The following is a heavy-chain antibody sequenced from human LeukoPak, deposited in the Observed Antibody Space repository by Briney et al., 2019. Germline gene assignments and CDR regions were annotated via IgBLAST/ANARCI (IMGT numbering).Heavy chain of an antibody. CDR2: IYPGQSDT. CDR3: ARGTGVRYCSNGVCYTSDY. D-gene: IGHD2-8*01. CDR1: GYTFTSHW. V-gene: IGHV5-51*01. J-gene: IGHJ4*02. Sequence: GESLKISCKGSGYTFTSHWIGWVRQMPGKGLEWMGIIYPGQSDTKYSPSFQGQVTISADKSISTAYLQWSSLKASDTAMYYCARGTGVRYCSNGVCYTSDYWGQGTLVTVSS.